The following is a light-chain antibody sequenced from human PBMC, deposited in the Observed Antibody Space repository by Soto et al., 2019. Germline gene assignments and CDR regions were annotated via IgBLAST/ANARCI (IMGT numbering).Light chain of an antibody. J-gene: IGKJ1*01. V-gene: IGKV3D-15*01. Sequence: VMTQSPVTLSVSTGETATLSCKASQNILRTLAWYQQKPGQPPRLLIYGASTRVTGIPARFSGNGSGTEFTLTISSLQSEDFAVYYCHQYNNWPPWTFGQGTKVEV. CDR2: GAS. CDR1: QNILRT. CDR3: HQYNNWPPWT.